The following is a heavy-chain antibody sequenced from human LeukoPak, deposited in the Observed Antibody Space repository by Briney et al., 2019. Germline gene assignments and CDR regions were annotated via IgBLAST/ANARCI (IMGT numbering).Heavy chain of an antibody. Sequence: SGGSLRLSCAASGFTFSSYAMSWVRQAPGKGLEWVSAISGSGGSTYSADSVKGRFTISRDNSKNTLYLQMNSLRAGDTAVYYCAKAHPAAWIHPVDYWGQGTLVTVSS. CDR1: GFTFSSYA. J-gene: IGHJ4*02. V-gene: IGHV3-23*01. CDR2: ISGSGGST. CDR3: AKAHPAAWIHPVDY. D-gene: IGHD5-18*01.